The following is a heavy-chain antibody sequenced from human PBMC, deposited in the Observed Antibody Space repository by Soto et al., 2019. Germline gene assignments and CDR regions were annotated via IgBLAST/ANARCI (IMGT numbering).Heavy chain of an antibody. Sequence: ASVKVSCKASGYTFTSYGISWVRQAPGQGLEWMGWISAYNGNTNYAQKLQGRVTMTTDTPTSTAYMELRSLRSDDTAVYYCARDEGIAAAGTSYDYWGQGTLVTVSS. J-gene: IGHJ4*02. CDR2: ISAYNGNT. D-gene: IGHD6-13*01. CDR1: GYTFTSYG. V-gene: IGHV1-18*01. CDR3: ARDEGIAAAGTSYDY.